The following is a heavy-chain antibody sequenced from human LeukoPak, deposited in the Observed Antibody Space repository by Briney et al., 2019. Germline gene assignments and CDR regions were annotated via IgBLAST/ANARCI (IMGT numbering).Heavy chain of an antibody. D-gene: IGHD2-15*01. CDR3: ARVAGGGGWFDP. J-gene: IGHJ5*02. CDR2: INHSGST. V-gene: IGHV4-34*01. CDR1: GGSFSGYY. Sequence: KPSETLSLTCAAYGGSFSGYYWSWIRQPPGKGLEWIGEINHSGSTNYNPSLKSRVTISVDTSKNQFSLKLSSVTAADTAVYYCARVAGGGGWFDPWGQGTLVTVSS.